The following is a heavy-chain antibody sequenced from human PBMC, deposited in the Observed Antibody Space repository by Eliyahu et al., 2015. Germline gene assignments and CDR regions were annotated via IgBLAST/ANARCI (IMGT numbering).Heavy chain of an antibody. CDR1: GXTFTSYD. V-gene: IGHV1-8*01. D-gene: IGHD4-23*01. CDR3: ASVRYGGPGYYYYYGMDV. J-gene: IGHJ6*04. Sequence: QVQLVQSGAEVKKPGASVKVSCKASGXTFTSYDXNWVRQATGQGLEWMGWMNPNSGNTGYAQKFQGRVTMTRNTSISTAYMELSSLRSEDTAVYYCASVRYGGPGYYYYYGMDVWGKGTTVTVSS. CDR2: MNPNSGNT.